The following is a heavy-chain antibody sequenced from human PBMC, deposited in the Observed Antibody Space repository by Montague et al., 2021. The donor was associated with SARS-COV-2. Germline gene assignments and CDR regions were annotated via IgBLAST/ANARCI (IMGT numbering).Heavy chain of an antibody. J-gene: IGHJ4*02. CDR1: GFTFSSFA. D-gene: IGHD6-13*01. Sequence: XLRLSCAASGFTFSSFAMHWFRQAPGKGLGWVAVIWYDGSNEYYADSVKGRFTISRDNSKNTVYLQINGLRLEDTAVYYCAKSAYSSSWYSDYWGQGTPVTVSS. V-gene: IGHV3-30-3*02. CDR2: IWYDGSNE. CDR3: AKSAYSSSWYSDY.